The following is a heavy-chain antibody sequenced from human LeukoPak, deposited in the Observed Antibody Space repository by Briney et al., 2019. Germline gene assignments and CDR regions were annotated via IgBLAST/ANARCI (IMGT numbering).Heavy chain of an antibody. J-gene: IGHJ5*02. V-gene: IGHV3-23*01. CDR1: GFSFSNYD. D-gene: IGHD3-22*01. CDR3: ASKLPGGAYYFDL. Sequence: GGSLRLSCAASGFSFSNYDMTWVRQAPGKGLEWVSSISDSGRYIFRADALAGRFTIYRDNSENTLYLQMNSLRAEDTATYFCASKLPGGAYYFDLSGPRILVAVSS. CDR2: ISDSGRYI.